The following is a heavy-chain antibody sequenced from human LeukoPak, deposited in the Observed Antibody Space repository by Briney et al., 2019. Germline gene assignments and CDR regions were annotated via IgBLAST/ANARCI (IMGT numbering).Heavy chain of an antibody. D-gene: IGHD2-15*01. J-gene: IGHJ4*02. CDR1: GFTFSSYS. V-gene: IGHV3-21*01. CDR2: ISSSSNYI. CDR3: ARDLCSGGSCYVDY. Sequence: PGGSLRLSCAASGFTFSSYSMNWVRQAPGKGLEWDSSISSSSNYIYYADSVKGRFTISRDNAKNSLYLQMNSLRAEDTAVYYCARDLCSGGSCYVDYWGQGTLVTVSS.